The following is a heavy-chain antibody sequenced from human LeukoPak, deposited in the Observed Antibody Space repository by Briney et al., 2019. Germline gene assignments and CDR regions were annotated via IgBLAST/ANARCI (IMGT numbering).Heavy chain of an antibody. CDR3: AKDLAPYYDSSGYPSY. CDR1: GFTFSSYA. CDR2: ISGSGGST. D-gene: IGHD3-22*01. J-gene: IGHJ4*02. V-gene: IGHV3-23*01. Sequence: GGSLRLSXAASGFTFSSYAMSWVSQTPGKGLEWLSAISGSGGSTYYADSVKGRFTISRDNSKNTLYLQMNSLRAEDTAVYYCAKDLAPYYDSSGYPSYWGQGTLVTVSS.